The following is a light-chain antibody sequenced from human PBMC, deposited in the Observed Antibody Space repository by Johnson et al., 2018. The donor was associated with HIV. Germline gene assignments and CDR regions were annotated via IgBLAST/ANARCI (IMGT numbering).Light chain of an antibody. J-gene: IGLJ1*01. Sequence: QSVLTQPPSVSAAPGQKVTISCSGSSSNIGNNYVSWYQQLPGAAPKLFIYDNHKRPSGIPDRFSGSKSGTSATLGITGLQTGDEAYYYCGTWDDSLSALYFFGTGTKSTVL. CDR1: SSNIGNNY. CDR2: DNH. V-gene: IGLV1-51*01. CDR3: GTWDDSLSALYF.